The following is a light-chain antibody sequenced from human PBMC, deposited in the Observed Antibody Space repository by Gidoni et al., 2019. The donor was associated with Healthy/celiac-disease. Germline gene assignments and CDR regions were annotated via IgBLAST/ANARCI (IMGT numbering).Light chain of an antibody. CDR1: QSVSSN. CDR2: GAS. V-gene: IGKV3-15*01. J-gene: IGKJ1*01. Sequence: VMTQSPATLSVSPGERATLSCRASQSVSSNLAWYQQKPGQDPRLLIYGASTRATGIPARFSGSGSGTEFTLTISSLQSEDFAVYYCQQYNNWPLTFGQGTKVEIK. CDR3: QQYNNWPLT.